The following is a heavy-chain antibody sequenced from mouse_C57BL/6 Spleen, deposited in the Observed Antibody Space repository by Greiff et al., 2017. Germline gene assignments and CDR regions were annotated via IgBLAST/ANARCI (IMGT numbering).Heavy chain of an antibody. D-gene: IGHD1-1*01. J-gene: IGHJ3*01. CDR2: IGPEDGDT. Sequence: VHVKQSGAELVRPGASVKLSCTASGFNIKDYYMHWVKQRPEQGLEWIGRIGPEDGDTEYATKFQGKATMTADTSSNTAYLQLSSLTSEDSACYCYTTGVYYDGFAYWGQGTLVTVSA. V-gene: IGHV14-1*01. CDR1: GFNIKDYY. CDR3: TTGVYYDGFAY.